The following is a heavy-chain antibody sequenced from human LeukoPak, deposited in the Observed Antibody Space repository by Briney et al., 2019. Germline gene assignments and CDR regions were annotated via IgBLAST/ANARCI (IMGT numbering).Heavy chain of an antibody. D-gene: IGHD1-26*01. CDR3: ARDAEWELLLDY. Sequence: PGGSLRLSCAASGFTFSSYSMNWVRQASGKGLEWVANTKQDGREKYYVDSVKGRFTISRDNAKNTLYLQMNSLRAEDTAVYYCARDAEWELLLDYWGQGTLVTVSS. CDR1: GFTFSSYS. V-gene: IGHV3-7*01. J-gene: IGHJ4*02. CDR2: TKQDGREK.